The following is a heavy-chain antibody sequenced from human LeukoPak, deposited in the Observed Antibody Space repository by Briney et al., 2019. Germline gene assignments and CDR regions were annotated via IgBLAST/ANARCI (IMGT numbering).Heavy chain of an antibody. V-gene: IGHV1-2*06. J-gene: IGHJ6*02. CDR3: ARAPYYYYGMDV. CDR2: INPNSGGT. CDR1: GYTFTGYY. Sequence: ASVKVSCKASGYTFTGYYMHWVRQAPGQGLEWMGRINPNSGGTNYAQKFQGRVTMTRDTSISTAYMELSRLRSDDTAVYYCARAPYYYYGMDVWGQGTTVTVSS.